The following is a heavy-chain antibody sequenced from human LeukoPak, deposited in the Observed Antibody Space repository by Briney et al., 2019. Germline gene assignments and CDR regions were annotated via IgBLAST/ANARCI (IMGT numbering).Heavy chain of an antibody. Sequence: PGRSLRLSCAASGFTFSSYGMHWVRQAPGKGLEWVAVIWYDGSNKYYADSVKGRFTISRDNSKSTLYLQMNSLRAEDTTVYYCARGHRTSSGYGYYYYGMDVWGQGTTVTVSS. V-gene: IGHV3-33*01. CDR3: ARGHRTSSGYGYYYYGMDV. CDR2: IWYDGSNK. J-gene: IGHJ6*02. D-gene: IGHD3-22*01. CDR1: GFTFSSYG.